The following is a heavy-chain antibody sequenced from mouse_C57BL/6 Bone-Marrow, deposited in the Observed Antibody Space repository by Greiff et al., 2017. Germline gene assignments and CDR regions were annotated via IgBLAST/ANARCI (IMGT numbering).Heavy chain of an antibody. CDR2: IDPSDSYT. Sequence: QVQLQQPGAELVKPGASVKLSCKASGFTFTSYWMQWVKQRPGQGLEWIGEIDPSDSYTNYNQKFKGKATFTVDTSSSTAYMQLISLTSEDSAVYYCARGGWSYYFDYWGQGTTLTVSS. CDR1: GFTFTSYW. D-gene: IGHD2-3*01. CDR3: ARGGWSYYFDY. V-gene: IGHV1-50*01. J-gene: IGHJ2*01.